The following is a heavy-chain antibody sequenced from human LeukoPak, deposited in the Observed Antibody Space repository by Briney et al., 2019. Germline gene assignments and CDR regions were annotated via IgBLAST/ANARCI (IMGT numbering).Heavy chain of an antibody. CDR1: GFTFKNYA. CDR3: AKDDAWVRYQD. D-gene: IGHD5-12*01. V-gene: IGHV3-43D*03. CDR2: ITWNGDIT. J-gene: IGHJ4*02. Sequence: GGSLRLSCAASGFTFKNYAMHWVRQAPGKGLEWVSLITWNGDITYYADSVKSRFTISRDNSKNTLYLQMNSLRAEDTAVYYCAKDDAWVRYQDWGQGTLVTVSS.